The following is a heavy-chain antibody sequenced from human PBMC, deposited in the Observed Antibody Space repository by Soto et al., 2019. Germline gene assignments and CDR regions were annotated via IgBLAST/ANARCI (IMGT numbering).Heavy chain of an antibody. Sequence: SETLSLTCAVSGGSISSGGCSWGWIRQPPGKGLEWIGYIYYSGTTYYNPSLKSRVTMSVDTSKNQFSLKLTSVTAVDTAVYYCARREIQGPIDYWGQGTLVTVSS. CDR2: IYYSGTT. CDR3: ARREIQGPIDY. CDR1: GGSISSGGCS. V-gene: IGHV4-30-2*01. D-gene: IGHD1-26*01. J-gene: IGHJ4*02.